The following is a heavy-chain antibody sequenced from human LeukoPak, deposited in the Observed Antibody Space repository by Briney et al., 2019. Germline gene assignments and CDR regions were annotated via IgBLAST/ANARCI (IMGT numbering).Heavy chain of an antibody. V-gene: IGHV4-59*12. J-gene: IGHJ3*02. D-gene: IGHD3-16*01. CDR2: IYYSGST. CDR1: GGSMSSYY. CDR3: ARRSSIITSDAFDI. Sequence: SETLSLTCTVSGGSMSSYYWSWIRQPPGKGLEWIGYIYYSGSTYYNPSLKSRITISVDMSKNQFSLKLTSVTAADTAVYYCARRSSIITSDAFDIWGQGTMDTVSS.